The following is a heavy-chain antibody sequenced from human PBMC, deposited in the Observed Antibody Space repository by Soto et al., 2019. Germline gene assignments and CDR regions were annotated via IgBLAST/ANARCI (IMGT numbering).Heavy chain of an antibody. Sequence: EVQLVXXXGGXXXXGGSLRLSCAATGFTVSSNYMSWVRQAPGKGLEWVSVIYSGGSTNYADSVKGRFTISRDNSKNTLYLQMSSLRAEDTAVYYCAREGVVAASDWGQGTLVTVSS. V-gene: IGHV3-66*01. CDR3: AREGVVAASD. CDR1: GFTVSSNY. CDR2: IYSGGST. J-gene: IGHJ4*02. D-gene: IGHD2-15*01.